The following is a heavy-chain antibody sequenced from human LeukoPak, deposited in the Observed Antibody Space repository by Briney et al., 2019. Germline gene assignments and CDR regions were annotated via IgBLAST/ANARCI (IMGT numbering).Heavy chain of an antibody. CDR3: AKLKWELPSSVGDY. CDR1: GFTFSSYA. D-gene: IGHD1-26*01. J-gene: IGHJ4*02. V-gene: IGHV3-23*01. CDR2: ISGSGGST. Sequence: GGSLRLSCAASGFTFSSYAMSWVRQAPGKGLEWVSAISGSGGSTYYADSVKGRFTISRDNSKDTLYLQMNSLRAEDTAVYYCAKLKWELPSSVGDYWGQGTLVTVSS.